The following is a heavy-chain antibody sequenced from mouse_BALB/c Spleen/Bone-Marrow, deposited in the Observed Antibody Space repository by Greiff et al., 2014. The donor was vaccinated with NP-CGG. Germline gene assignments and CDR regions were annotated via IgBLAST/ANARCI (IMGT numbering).Heavy chain of an antibody. CDR2: IDPYSGGT. D-gene: IGHD3-1*01. CDR3: ARNLGYGYFDY. Sequence: EVQLQQSGPELVKPGASVKVSCKASGYAFTSYNMYWVKQSHGKSLEWMGYIDPYSGGTSYNQKFKVKATLTVDKSSSTAYMHRNSLTSEDSAVYYCARNLGYGYFDYWGQGTTLTVSS. V-gene: IGHV1S135*01. CDR1: GYAFTSYN. J-gene: IGHJ2*01.